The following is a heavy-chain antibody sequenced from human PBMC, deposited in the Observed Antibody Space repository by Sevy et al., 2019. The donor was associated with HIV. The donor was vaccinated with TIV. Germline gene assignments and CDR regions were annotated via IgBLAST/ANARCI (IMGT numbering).Heavy chain of an antibody. Sequence: GGSLRLSCAASGFTFSRYAMNWVRQAPGKGLEWVSGISGMGGSGDKTNYADSVKGRFTISRDDSKNSLYLQLNSLRAEDTAIYYCARKYDSSGYFDYWGQGTLVTVSS. CDR2: ISGMGGSGDKT. D-gene: IGHD3-22*01. CDR1: GFTFSRYA. J-gene: IGHJ4*02. V-gene: IGHV3-23*01. CDR3: ARKYDSSGYFDY.